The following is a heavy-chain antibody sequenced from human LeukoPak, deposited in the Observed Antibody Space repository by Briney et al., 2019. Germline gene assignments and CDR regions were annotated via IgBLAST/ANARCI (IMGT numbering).Heavy chain of an antibody. J-gene: IGHJ2*01. V-gene: IGHV3-23*01. D-gene: IGHD3-16*01. Sequence: GESLRLSCAASGFTFNLYGMTWVRHAPGKGLEWVSGISGSAVDTYYADSVKGRFTISRDNSKNELFLQMNNLRAEDTAVYFCAKLGTYWYFDVWGRGTLVTVSS. CDR2: ISGSAVDT. CDR3: AKLGTYWYFDV. CDR1: GFTFNLYG.